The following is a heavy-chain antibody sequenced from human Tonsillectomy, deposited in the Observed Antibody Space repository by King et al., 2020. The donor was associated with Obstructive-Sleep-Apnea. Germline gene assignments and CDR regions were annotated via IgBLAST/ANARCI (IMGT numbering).Heavy chain of an antibody. Sequence: VQLQESGPGLVKPSETLSLTCTVSGYSISSGYYWGWIRQPPGKGLEWIGSIYHSGSTYYNPSLKSRVTISVDTSKNQFSLKLSSVTAADTAVYYCASLIAVAGKVPFDYWGQGTLVTVSS. J-gene: IGHJ4*02. CDR3: ASLIAVAGKVPFDY. CDR2: IYHSGST. CDR1: GYSISSGYY. D-gene: IGHD6-19*01. V-gene: IGHV4-38-2*02.